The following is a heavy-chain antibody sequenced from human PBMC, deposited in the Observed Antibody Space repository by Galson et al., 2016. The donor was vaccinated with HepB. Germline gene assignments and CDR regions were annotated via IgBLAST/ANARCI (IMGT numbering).Heavy chain of an antibody. CDR2: ISGDDYDI. CDR1: GFTSTDWY. V-gene: IGHV3-11*01. D-gene: IGHD6-13*01. CDR3: ARGMAARMDV. Sequence: SLRLSCAASGFTSTDWYKSWIRQTPGKGLEWVSYISGDDYDIYYADFVKGRFTISRENANNSVFLQVNSLRVEDTAVYYCARGMAARMDVWGKGTTVIVSS. J-gene: IGHJ6*03.